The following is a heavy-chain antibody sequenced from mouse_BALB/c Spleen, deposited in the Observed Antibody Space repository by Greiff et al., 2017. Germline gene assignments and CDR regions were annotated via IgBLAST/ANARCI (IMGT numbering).Heavy chain of an antibody. Sequence: EVQLVESGGGLVQPGGSMKLSCVASGFTFSNYWMNWVRQSPEKGLEWVAEIRLKSNNYATHYAESVKGRFTISRDDSKSSVYLQMNNLRAEDTGIYYCTRDTTLDYWGQGTTLTVSS. J-gene: IGHJ2*01. CDR2: IRLKSNNYAT. CDR1: GFTFSNYW. CDR3: TRDTTLDY. V-gene: IGHV6-6*02. D-gene: IGHD1-1*01.